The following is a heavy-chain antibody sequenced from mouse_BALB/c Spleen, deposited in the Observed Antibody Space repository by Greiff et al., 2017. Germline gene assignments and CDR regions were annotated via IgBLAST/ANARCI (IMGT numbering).Heavy chain of an antibody. D-gene: IGHD1-1*01. CDR3: ARGSSYWYFDV. CDR1: GFDFSRYW. CDR2: INPGSSTI. V-gene: IGHV4-2*02. J-gene: IGHJ1*01. Sequence: EVKLLESGGGLVQPGGSLNLSCAASGFDFSRYWMSWARQAPGKGQEWIGEINPGSSTINYTPSLKDKFIISRDNAKNTLYLQMSKVRSEDTALYYCARGSSYWYFDVWGAGTTVTVSS.